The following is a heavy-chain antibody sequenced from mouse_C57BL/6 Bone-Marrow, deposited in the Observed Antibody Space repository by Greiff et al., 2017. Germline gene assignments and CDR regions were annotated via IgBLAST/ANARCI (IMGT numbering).Heavy chain of an antibody. V-gene: IGHV1-5*01. CDR2: IYPGNSDT. D-gene: IGHD1-2*01. J-gene: IGHJ4*01. Sequence: VQLQQSGTVLVRPGASVKMSCKTSGYTFTSYWMHWVKQRPGQGLEWIGAIYPGNSDTSYNQKFKGKATLTAVTSASTAYMQLSSLTKEDSAVYYCTRRDHYWSVDYWGQGTSVTVSS. CDR1: GYTFTSYW. CDR3: TRRDHYWSVDY.